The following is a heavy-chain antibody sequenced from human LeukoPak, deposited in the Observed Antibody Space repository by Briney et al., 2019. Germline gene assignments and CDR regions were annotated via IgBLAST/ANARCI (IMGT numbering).Heavy chain of an antibody. V-gene: IGHV3-21*01. Sequence: GSLRLSCAASGFAFSTYSMNWVRQAPGKGLEWVSSVSRSSRFIFYADSVQGRFTISRDDAKDSLFLQTNSLRAEDTAVYYCARVSDAFDYSFDSWGQGTLVTVSS. D-gene: IGHD5-12*01. CDR1: GFAFSTYS. CDR2: VSRSSRFI. CDR3: ARVSDAFDYSFDS. J-gene: IGHJ4*02.